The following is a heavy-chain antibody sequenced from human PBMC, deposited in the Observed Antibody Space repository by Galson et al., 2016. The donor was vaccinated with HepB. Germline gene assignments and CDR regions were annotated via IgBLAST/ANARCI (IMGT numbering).Heavy chain of an antibody. J-gene: IGHJ4*02. CDR3: ARGGMTGKFDF. V-gene: IGHV1-2*05. D-gene: IGHD1-1*01. Sequence: SVKVSCKASGYTFTGYYIHWVRQAPGQGLEWVGRINANSGGTIYAQKFQGRVTMTKNTSISTAYMELSGLRSDDTVLYYCARGGMTGKFDFWGQGTQVTVSS. CDR2: INANSGGT. CDR1: GYTFTGYY.